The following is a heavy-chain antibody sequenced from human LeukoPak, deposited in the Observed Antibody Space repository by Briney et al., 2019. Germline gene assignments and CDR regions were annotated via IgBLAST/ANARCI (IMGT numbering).Heavy chain of an antibody. D-gene: IGHD5-24*01. J-gene: IGHJ3*02. V-gene: IGHV3-7*01. CDR1: GFIFNNYW. Sequence: GGSLRLSCAASGFIFNNYWISWVRQAPGEGLEWVANIKQDGSEKYYVDSVKGRFTISRDNAKNSLYLQMSSLRAEDTAVYYCARDYNWGSDAFDIWGHGTMVTVSS. CDR3: ARDYNWGSDAFDI. CDR2: IKQDGSEK.